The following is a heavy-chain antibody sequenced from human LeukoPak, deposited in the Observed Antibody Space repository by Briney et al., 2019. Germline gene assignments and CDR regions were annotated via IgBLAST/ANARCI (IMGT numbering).Heavy chain of an antibody. Sequence: GGSLRLSCAASGFTFSSYSMNWVRQAPGKGLEWVSGISWNSGSIGYADSVKGRFTISRDNAKNSLYLQMNSPRAEDTALYYCAKDIESWGQGTLVTVSS. V-gene: IGHV3-9*01. CDR1: GFTFSSYS. CDR2: ISWNSGSI. J-gene: IGHJ4*02. CDR3: AKDIES.